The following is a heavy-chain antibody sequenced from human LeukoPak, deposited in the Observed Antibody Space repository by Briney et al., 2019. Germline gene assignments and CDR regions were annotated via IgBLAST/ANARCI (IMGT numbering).Heavy chain of an antibody. D-gene: IGHD3-22*01. Sequence: SETLSLTCTVPGYSISSGYYWGWIRQPPGKGLEWIGSIYHSGSTYYNPSLKSRVTISVDTSKNQFSLKLSSVTAADTAVYYCARDRYYYDSVGDGDDYWGQGTLVTVSS. J-gene: IGHJ4*02. CDR2: IYHSGST. CDR1: GYSISSGYY. V-gene: IGHV4-38-2*02. CDR3: ARDRYYYDSVGDGDDY.